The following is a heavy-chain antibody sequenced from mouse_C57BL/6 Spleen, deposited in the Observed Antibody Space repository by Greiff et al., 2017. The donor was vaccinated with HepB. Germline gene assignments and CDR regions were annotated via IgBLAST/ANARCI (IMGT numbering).Heavy chain of an antibody. Sequence: VKLVESGAELVKPGASVKISCKASGYAFSSYWMNWVKQRPGKGLEWIGQIYPGDGDTNYNGKFKGKATLTADKSSSTAYMQLSSLTSEDSAVYFCARGEGGSWFAYWGQGTLVTVSA. J-gene: IGHJ3*01. CDR2: IYPGDGDT. CDR1: GYAFSSYW. CDR3: ARGEGGSWFAY. V-gene: IGHV1-80*01.